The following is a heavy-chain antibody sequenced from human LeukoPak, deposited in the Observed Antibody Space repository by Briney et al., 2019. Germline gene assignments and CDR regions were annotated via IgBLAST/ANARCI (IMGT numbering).Heavy chain of an antibody. CDR2: ISGSGGST. CDR1: GFTFSSYS. D-gene: IGHD3-22*01. J-gene: IGHJ4*02. Sequence: PGGSLRLSCAASGFTFSSYSMNWVRQAPGKGLEWVSAISGSGGSTYYADSVKGRFTISRDNSKNTLYLQMNSPRAEDTAVYYCARSLITMIVVDYWGQGTLVTVSS. CDR3: ARSLITMIVVDY. V-gene: IGHV3-23*01.